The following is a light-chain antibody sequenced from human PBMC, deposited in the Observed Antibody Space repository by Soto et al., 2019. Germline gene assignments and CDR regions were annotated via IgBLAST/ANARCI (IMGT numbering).Light chain of an antibody. J-gene: IGKJ5*01. Sequence: EIVLTQSSSTLSLSPGERAILSCGASQSVSTFSAWFQQKPGQPPRLLIYNASNRTTGIPARFSGSGSGTDFTPTISSLEPEDFAVYYCQQRGDWPPITFGQGTRLEIK. CDR3: QQRGDWPPIT. CDR2: NAS. CDR1: QSVSTF. V-gene: IGKV3-11*01.